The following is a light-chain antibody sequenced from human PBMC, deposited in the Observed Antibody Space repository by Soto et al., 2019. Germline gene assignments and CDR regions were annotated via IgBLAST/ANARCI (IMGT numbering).Light chain of an antibody. CDR1: SSDVGGYNY. V-gene: IGLV2-14*01. Sequence: QSALTQPASVSGSPGQSITISCTGTSSDVGGYNYVSWYQQHPGKAPKLMIHEVSNRPSGVSNRFSGSKSGNTASLTISGLQAEDEADYYCSSYTSSGTYVCGSGTKLTVL. J-gene: IGLJ1*01. CDR3: SSYTSSGTYV. CDR2: EVS.